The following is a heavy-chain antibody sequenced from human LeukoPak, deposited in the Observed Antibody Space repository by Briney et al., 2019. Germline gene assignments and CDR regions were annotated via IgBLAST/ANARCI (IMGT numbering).Heavy chain of an antibody. CDR2: IYSSGST. J-gene: IGHJ2*01. CDR1: GGSISSYY. Sequence: SETLSLTCTVSGGSISSYYWSWIRQPAGKGLEWIGHIYSSGSTNYNPSLKSRVTMSVDTSKNQFSLKLSSVTAADTAVYYCVRGQYHLLYWYFDLWGRGTLVTVSS. CDR3: VRGQYHLLYWYFDL. V-gene: IGHV4-4*07. D-gene: IGHD2-2*01.